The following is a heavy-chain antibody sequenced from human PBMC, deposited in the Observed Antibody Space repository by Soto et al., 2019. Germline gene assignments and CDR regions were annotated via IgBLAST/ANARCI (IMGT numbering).Heavy chain of an antibody. J-gene: IGHJ6*02. CDR2: IYPDDSDT. CDR3: ARLRYCSGGSCYSQQYGMDV. Sequence: PGESLKISCKGSGYSFTSYWIGWVRQMPGKGLEWMGIIYPDDSDTRYSPSFQGQVTISADKSISTAYLQWSSLKASDTAMYYCARLRYCSGGSCYSQQYGMDVWGQGTTVTVSS. CDR1: GYSFTSYW. V-gene: IGHV5-51*01. D-gene: IGHD2-15*01.